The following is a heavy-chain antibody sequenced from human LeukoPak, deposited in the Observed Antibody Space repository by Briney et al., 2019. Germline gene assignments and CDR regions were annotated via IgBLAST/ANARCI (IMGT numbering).Heavy chain of an antibody. CDR3: ARGVRYYYDSSGYREYYYYYYMDV. V-gene: IGHV4-34*01. D-gene: IGHD3-22*01. CDR2: INHSGST. Sequence: PSETLSLTCAVYGGSFSGYYWSWIRQPPGKGLEWIGEINHSGSTNYNPSLKSRVTISVDTSKNQFSLKLSSVTAADTAVYYCARGVRYYYDSSGYREYYYYYYMDVWGKGTTVTISS. CDR1: GGSFSGYY. J-gene: IGHJ6*03.